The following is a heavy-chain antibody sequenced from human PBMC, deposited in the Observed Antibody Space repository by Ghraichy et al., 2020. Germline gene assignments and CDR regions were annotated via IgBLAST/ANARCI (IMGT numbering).Heavy chain of an antibody. J-gene: IGHJ6*02. D-gene: IGHD5-18*01. CDR2: IYTSGST. V-gene: IGHV4-61*02. CDR3: ARFAAMVTYYYYGMDV. CDR1: GGSISSGSYY. Sequence: SETLSLTCTVSGGSISSGSYYWSWIRQPAGKGLEWIGRIYTSGSTNYNPSLKSRVTISVDTSKNQFSLKLSSVTAADTAVYYCARFAAMVTYYYYGMDVWGQGTTVTVSS.